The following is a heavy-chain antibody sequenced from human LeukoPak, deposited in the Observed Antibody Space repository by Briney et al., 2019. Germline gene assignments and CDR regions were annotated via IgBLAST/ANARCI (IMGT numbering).Heavy chain of an antibody. CDR2: TYYSGST. Sequence: SETLSLTCTVSGGSISSGDYYWSWIRQPPGKGLEWIGYTYYSGSTYYNPSLKSRVTISVDTSKNQFSLKLSSVTAADTAVYYCARLQGSYYKGDCWGQGTLVTVSS. D-gene: IGHD3-10*01. CDR1: GGSISSGDYY. CDR3: ARLQGSYYKGDC. V-gene: IGHV4-30-4*01. J-gene: IGHJ4*02.